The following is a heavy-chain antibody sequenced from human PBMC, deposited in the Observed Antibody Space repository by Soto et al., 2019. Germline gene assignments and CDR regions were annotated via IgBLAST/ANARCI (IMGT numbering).Heavy chain of an antibody. Sequence: PGESLKISCQSFGYTFTAYWIAWVRQMPGKGLEWMGIIFPADSEIRYSPPFRGHVTISADKSISTAYLQWSSLEASDTAMYYCARPLYPGYCTDGVCDSYYYRGQGTPVTVSA. CDR1: GYTFTAYW. D-gene: IGHD2-8*01. CDR2: IFPADSEI. CDR3: ARPLYPGYCTDGVCDSYYY. V-gene: IGHV5-51*01. J-gene: IGHJ4*02.